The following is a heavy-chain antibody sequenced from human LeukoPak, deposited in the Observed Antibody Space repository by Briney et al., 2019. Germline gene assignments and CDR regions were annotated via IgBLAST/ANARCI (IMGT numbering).Heavy chain of an antibody. Sequence: GGSLRLSCVGCGFTFGVHAMGWVRQAPGKGQEWVATIDSGADLFYAESVKGRFTISRDDPRNTVWLQMNSLRAEDTALFYCAKDWTPHNRVYDCLDAWGQETQVTVSS. CDR1: GFTFGVHA. CDR2: IDSGADL. CDR3: AKDWTPHNRVYDCLDA. D-gene: IGHD3-16*01. J-gene: IGHJ5*02. V-gene: IGHV3-23*01.